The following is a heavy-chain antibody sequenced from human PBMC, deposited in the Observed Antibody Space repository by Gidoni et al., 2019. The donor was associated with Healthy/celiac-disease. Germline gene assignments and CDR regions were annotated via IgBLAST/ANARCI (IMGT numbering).Heavy chain of an antibody. CDR1: GFTFRSYW. CDR3: AVGIVVVPYGMDV. Sequence: EVQLVESGGGLVQPGGSLRLSCAAAGFTFRSYWMHWGRQDPGKGLVWVSRINREARIPSDADSVKGRFTISRDNAKNTLYLQMNSLRAEDTAVYYCAVGIVVVPYGMDVWGQGTTVTVSS. J-gene: IGHJ6*02. D-gene: IGHD2-2*01. V-gene: IGHV3-74*01. CDR2: INREARIP.